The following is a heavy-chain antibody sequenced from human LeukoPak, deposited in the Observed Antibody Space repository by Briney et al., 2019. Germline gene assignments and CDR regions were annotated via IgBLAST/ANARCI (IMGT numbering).Heavy chain of an antibody. V-gene: IGHV4-59*12. CDR3: ARTASMVTTVIDY. J-gene: IGHJ4*02. CDR1: GGSINGYY. Sequence: SETLSLTCTVSGGSINGYYWSWIRQPPGKGLEWIAYIDYSGNTDYNPSLKSRVTISIDTSKNQFSLKVRSVTVADSAIYYCARTASMVTTVIDYWGQGTLVTVSS. D-gene: IGHD4-17*01. CDR2: IDYSGNT.